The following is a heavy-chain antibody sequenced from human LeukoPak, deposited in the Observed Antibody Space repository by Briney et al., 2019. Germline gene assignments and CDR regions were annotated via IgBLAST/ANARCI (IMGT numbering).Heavy chain of an antibody. J-gene: IGHJ6*02. CDR1: GFTFSSYA. V-gene: IGHV3-33*08. D-gene: IGHD6-13*01. Sequence: PGGSLRLSCAASGFTFSSYAMHWVRQAPGKGLEWVAVIWYDGSNKYYADSVKGRFTISRDNSKNTLYLQMNSLRAEDTAVYYCARDSDSSSPPYYYYYGMDVWGQGTTVTVSS. CDR2: IWYDGSNK. CDR3: ARDSDSSSPPYYYYYGMDV.